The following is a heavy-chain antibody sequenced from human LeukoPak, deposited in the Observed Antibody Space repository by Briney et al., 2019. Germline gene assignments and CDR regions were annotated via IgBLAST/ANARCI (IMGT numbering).Heavy chain of an antibody. CDR1: GFTFSSYA. J-gene: IGHJ4*02. CDR2: ISYSGGST. Sequence: PGGSLTLSCAASGFTFSSYAMSWVRQAPATGLEWVSTISYSGGSTYFADAVKGRFTISRDNSKNTLYLQINSLRAEDTAVYYCAKDQSRDYGSGSYFRGIFGYWGQGTLVTVSS. CDR3: AKDQSRDYGSGSYFRGIFGY. D-gene: IGHD3-10*01. V-gene: IGHV3-23*01.